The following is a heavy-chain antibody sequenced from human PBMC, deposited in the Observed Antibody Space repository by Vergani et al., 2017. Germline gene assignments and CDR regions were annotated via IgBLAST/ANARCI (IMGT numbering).Heavy chain of an antibody. J-gene: IGHJ6*03. CDR2: IHHTGRP. D-gene: IGHD4-11*01. CDR1: GGSFTSYH. CDR3: ARVNTETNGHLYYYYYMDV. V-gene: IGHV4-34*01. Sequence: QVQLQQWGGGLLKPSETLSLTCVVNGGSFTSYHWTWIRQSPGEGLEWVGDIHHTGRPDYNPSLKSRLTMSVDKSRNHFSLTLNSVTATDTAIYFCARVNTETNGHLYYYYYMDVWGQGTAVTVS.